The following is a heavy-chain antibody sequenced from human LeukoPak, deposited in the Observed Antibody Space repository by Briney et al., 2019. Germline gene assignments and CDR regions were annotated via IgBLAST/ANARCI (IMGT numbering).Heavy chain of an antibody. V-gene: IGHV1-2*02. CDR1: GYTFTGYY. Sequence: ASVKVSCKASGYTFTGYYKHCVRQAPGQGLEWMGWINPNSGGTNYAQKFQGRVTMTRDTSISTAYMELSRLRSDDTAVYYCARGASSIAVAGKVNYWGQGTLVTVSS. J-gene: IGHJ4*02. D-gene: IGHD6-19*01. CDR3: ARGASSIAVAGKVNY. CDR2: INPNSGGT.